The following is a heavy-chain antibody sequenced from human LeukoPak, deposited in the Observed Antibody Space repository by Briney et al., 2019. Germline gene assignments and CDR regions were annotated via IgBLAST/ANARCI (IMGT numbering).Heavy chain of an antibody. CDR2: ISYDGSNK. J-gene: IGHJ4*02. CDR1: GFTFSSYW. Sequence: GGSLRLSCAASGFTFSSYWMHWVRQAPGKGLEWVAVISYDGSNKYYADSVKGRFTISRDNSKNTLYLQMNSLRAEDTAVYYCAKALPLYGSGYFDYWGQGTLVTVSS. CDR3: AKALPLYGSGYFDY. D-gene: IGHD3-10*01. V-gene: IGHV3-30*18.